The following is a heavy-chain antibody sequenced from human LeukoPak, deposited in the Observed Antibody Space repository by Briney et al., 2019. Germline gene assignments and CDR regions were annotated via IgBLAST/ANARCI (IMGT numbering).Heavy chain of an antibody. CDR1: GFTVSSNY. V-gene: IGHV3-66*01. CDR3: ARENPSIAAAGTNWFDP. CDR2: IYSGGST. J-gene: IGHJ5*02. Sequence: GGSLRLSCAASGFTVSSNYMSWVRQAPGKGLEWVSVIYSGGSTYYADSVKGRFTISRDNSKNTLYLQMNSLRAEDTAAYYCARENPSIAAAGTNWFDPWGQGTLVTVSS. D-gene: IGHD6-13*01.